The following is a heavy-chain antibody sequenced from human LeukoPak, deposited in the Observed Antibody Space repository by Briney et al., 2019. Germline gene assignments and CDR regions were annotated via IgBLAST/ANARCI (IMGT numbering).Heavy chain of an antibody. CDR1: GGSISSYY. D-gene: IGHD3-16*01. Sequence: SETLSLTCTVSGGSISSYYWSWIRQPPGKGLEWIGYIYYSGSTNYNPSLKSRVTISVDTSKNQFSLKLSSVTAADTAVYYCARDLSAAGGIDIWGQGTMVTVSS. J-gene: IGHJ3*02. V-gene: IGHV4-59*01. CDR2: IYYSGST. CDR3: ARDLSAAGGIDI.